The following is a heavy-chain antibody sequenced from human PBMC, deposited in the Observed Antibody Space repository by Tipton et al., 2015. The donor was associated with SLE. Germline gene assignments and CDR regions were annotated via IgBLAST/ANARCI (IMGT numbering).Heavy chain of an antibody. CDR3: ARGGVGGYDYFDH. V-gene: IGHV4-31*03. J-gene: IGHJ4*02. CDR1: GASISGGDYY. Sequence: TLSLTCTVSGASISGGDYYWNWIRQQPGKGLEWIGHMSYSGSTYYNPSLKSRITISVDTSKNHFSLKLSSVTAADTAVYYCARGGVGGYDYFDHWGQGTLVTVSS. D-gene: IGHD5-12*01. CDR2: MSYSGST.